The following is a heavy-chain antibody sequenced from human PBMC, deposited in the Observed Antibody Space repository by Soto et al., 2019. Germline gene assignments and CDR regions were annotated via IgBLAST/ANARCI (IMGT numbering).Heavy chain of an antibody. CDR1: GFTFINYA. J-gene: IGHJ5*02. V-gene: IGHV3-30-3*01. CDR3: ARHLSHLRTGWLDP. CDR2: ISGDGTNQ. D-gene: IGHD7-27*01. Sequence: QEQLVESGGGVVQPGRSLRLSCRVSGFTFINYAMHWVRQAPGKGLEWVALISGDGTNQYYADSVNGRFTISRDNSSNTLYLQMNSLRADDTAVYYCARHLSHLRTGWLDPWGQGTLVTVSS.